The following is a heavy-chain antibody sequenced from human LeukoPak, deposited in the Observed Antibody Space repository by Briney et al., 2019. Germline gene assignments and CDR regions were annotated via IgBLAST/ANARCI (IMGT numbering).Heavy chain of an antibody. D-gene: IGHD2-8*02. CDR3: TTGLLGS. CDR2: IKSKTNGGTT. J-gene: IGHJ4*02. V-gene: IGHV3-15*01. Sequence: GGSLKLSCAASGFTFSSAWMSRVRQAPGKGLEWVGRIKSKTNGGTTDYAAPVKGRFTISRDDSKNTLSLQMNSLKTEDTAVYYCTTGLLGSWGQGTLVTVSS. CDR1: GFTFSSAW.